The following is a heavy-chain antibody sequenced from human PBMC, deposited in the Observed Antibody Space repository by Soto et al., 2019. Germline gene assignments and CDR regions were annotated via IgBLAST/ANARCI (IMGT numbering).Heavy chain of an antibody. V-gene: IGHV4-34*01. Sequence: SETLSLTCAVYGGSFSGYYWSWIRQPPGKGLEWIGEINHSGSTNYNPSLKSRVTISVGTSKNQFSLKLSSVTAADTAVYYCARRPQYCSSTSCSNTFDYWGQGTLVTVSS. CDR2: INHSGST. D-gene: IGHD2-2*01. CDR3: ARRPQYCSSTSCSNTFDY. J-gene: IGHJ4*02. CDR1: GGSFSGYY.